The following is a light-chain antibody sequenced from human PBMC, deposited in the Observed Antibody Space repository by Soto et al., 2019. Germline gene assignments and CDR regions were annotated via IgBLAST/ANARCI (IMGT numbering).Light chain of an antibody. CDR2: DAS. V-gene: IGKV3-11*01. J-gene: IGKJ4*01. CDR3: QQFSSYPLT. CDR1: QSVSSY. Sequence: EIVLTQSPAALSLSPGERATLSCRASQSVSSYLAWCQQKPGQAPRLLIYDASSRATGIPDRFSGGGSGTDFTLTISRLEPEDFAVYYCQQFSSYPLTFGGGTKVDI.